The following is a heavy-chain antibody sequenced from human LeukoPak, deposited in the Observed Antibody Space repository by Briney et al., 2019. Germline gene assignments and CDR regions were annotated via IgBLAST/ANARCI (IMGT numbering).Heavy chain of an antibody. V-gene: IGHV6-1*01. J-gene: IGHJ5*02. CDR3: AKLGDSST. D-gene: IGHD6-19*01. CDR2: TYYRSKWYN. CDR1: GDSFSSKSAA. Sequence: SQTLSLTCAISGDSFSSKSAAWSWIRQSPSRGLEWLGRTYYRSKWYNDYAVSVKSRIIINPDTSKNQFSLQLNSVTPEDTAVYYCAKLGDSSTWGQGTLVTVSS.